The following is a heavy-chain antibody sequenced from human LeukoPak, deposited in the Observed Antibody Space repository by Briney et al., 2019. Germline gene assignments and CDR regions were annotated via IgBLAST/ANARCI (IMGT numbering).Heavy chain of an antibody. CDR1: GFNLRSYS. J-gene: IGHJ4*02. CDR2: ISSNSSTI. Sequence: GSLRPPRAAPGFNLRSYSMEWVRPAPGKGPEWVSYISSNSSTIYYADSVKGRFTISRDNAKNSLYLQMNSLRAEDTAVYYCARDSIYNYYDSSGYRQAVDYWGQGTLVTVSS. CDR3: ARDSIYNYYDSSGYRQAVDY. D-gene: IGHD3-22*01. V-gene: IGHV3-48*01.